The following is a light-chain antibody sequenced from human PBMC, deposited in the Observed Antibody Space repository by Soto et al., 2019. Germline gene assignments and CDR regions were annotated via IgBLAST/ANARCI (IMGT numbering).Light chain of an antibody. CDR2: END. CDR3: GTWDGSLSGYV. V-gene: IGLV1-51*02. Sequence: QSVLTQPPSVSAAPGQKVTISCSGSTSNIGNNYVSWFQQLPGTAPKLLIYENDKRPSGIPDRFSGSTSGTSATLGITGLQTGDEADYYCGTWDGSLSGYVFATGTKVTV. CDR1: TSNIGNNY. J-gene: IGLJ1*01.